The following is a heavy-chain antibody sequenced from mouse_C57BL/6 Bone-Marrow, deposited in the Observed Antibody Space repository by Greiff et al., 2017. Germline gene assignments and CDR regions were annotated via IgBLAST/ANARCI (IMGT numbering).Heavy chain of an antibody. J-gene: IGHJ1*03. CDR2: ISSGSSTI. Sequence: EVKLVESGGGLVKPGGSLKLSCAASGFTFSDYGMHWVRQAPEKGLEWVAYISSGSSTIYYAHTVKGRFTISRDNAKNTRCLQMNSLRSEDTAMYDCARRCLWLKYLDVWGTGTTVTVSS. V-gene: IGHV5-17*01. D-gene: IGHD2-2*01. CDR1: GFTFSDYG. CDR3: ARRCLWLKYLDV.